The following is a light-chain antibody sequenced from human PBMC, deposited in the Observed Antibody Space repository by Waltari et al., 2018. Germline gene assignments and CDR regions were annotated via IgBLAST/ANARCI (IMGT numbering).Light chain of an antibody. Sequence: PVVSTELSFPVSPGRTVTLSSGLRSRVVSNTYYPRWYQQTPGRAPGPLFGGFNTRSSGVRDRFSGSILGSKAALTITGAHADDESDDYGVLYMGGGILFGRGSRLTVL. J-gene: IGLJ3*02. CDR3: VLYMGGGIL. CDR1: SRVVSNTYY. V-gene: IGLV8-61*01. CDR2: GFN.